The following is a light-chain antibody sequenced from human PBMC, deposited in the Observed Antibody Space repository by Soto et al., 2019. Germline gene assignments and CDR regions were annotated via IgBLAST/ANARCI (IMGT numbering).Light chain of an antibody. V-gene: IGKV1-5*03. J-gene: IGKJ4*01. CDR2: KAS. CDR3: QQYKTYPLT. Sequence: DIQMTQSPSTLSASVGDRVTITCRASQSISTWLAWYQQKPGKAPNLLIYKASNLESGVPSRFSGSGSGTEFTLTISSLQPDDFATYYCQQYKTYPLTFGGGTTVKIK. CDR1: QSISTW.